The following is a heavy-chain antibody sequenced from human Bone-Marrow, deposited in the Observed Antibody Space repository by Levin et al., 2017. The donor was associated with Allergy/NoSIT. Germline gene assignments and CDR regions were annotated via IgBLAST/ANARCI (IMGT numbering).Heavy chain of an antibody. CDR1: GFSVASNY. CDR2: IYSSEST. CDR3: ARAHVEGRRYYYSYMDI. V-gene: IGHV3-53*01. Sequence: GGSLRLSCTVSGFSVASNYMTWVRQAPGKGPEWVSVIYSSESTYYANSVRGRFTISRDISKNTVHLQMNSLGVDDTAVYFCARAHVEGRRYYYSYMDIWGKGTAVTVS. J-gene: IGHJ6*03. D-gene: IGHD3-16*02.